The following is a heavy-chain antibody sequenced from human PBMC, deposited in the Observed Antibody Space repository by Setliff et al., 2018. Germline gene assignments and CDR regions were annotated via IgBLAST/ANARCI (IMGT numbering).Heavy chain of an antibody. J-gene: IGHJ5*02. CDR3: AKDPHEFWSGDYKNWVDP. CDR2: IRYDGSSK. D-gene: IGHD3-3*01. Sequence: PGGSLRLSCAASGFIFYNYGMHWVRQPPGKGLEWVAVIRYDGSSKYYGDSVKGRFTISRDNSKNTLYLQMNNVRAEDTAVYYCAKDPHEFWSGDYKNWVDPWGQGTLVTVSS. V-gene: IGHV3-30*02. CDR1: GFIFYNYG.